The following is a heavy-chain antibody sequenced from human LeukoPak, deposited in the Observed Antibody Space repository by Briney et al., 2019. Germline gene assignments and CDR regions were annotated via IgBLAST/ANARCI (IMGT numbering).Heavy chain of an antibody. CDR3: ARKNTVNFDF. Sequence: DSVKGRFTISRDNSKNTLYLQMNSLGAEDTAVYYCARKNTVNFDFWGQGALVTVSS. J-gene: IGHJ4*02. D-gene: IGHD2-2*02. V-gene: IGHV3-30*07.